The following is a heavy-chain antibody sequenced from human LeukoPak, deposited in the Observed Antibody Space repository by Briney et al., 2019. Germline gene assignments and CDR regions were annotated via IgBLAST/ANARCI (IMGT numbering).Heavy chain of an antibody. J-gene: IGHJ6*02. D-gene: IGHD1-26*01. Sequence: GRSLRLSCAASGFTFDDYAMHWVRQAPGQGLEWVSGISWNSGSIGYADSVKGRFTISRDNAKNSLYLQMNSLRAEDTALYYCAKEGAYYYYGMDVWGQGTTVTVSS. V-gene: IGHV3-9*01. CDR1: GFTFDDYA. CDR3: AKEGAYYYYGMDV. CDR2: ISWNSGSI.